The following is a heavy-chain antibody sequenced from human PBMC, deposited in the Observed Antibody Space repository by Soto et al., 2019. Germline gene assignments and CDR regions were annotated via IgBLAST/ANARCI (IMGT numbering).Heavy chain of an antibody. CDR3: ARLYSGYDSIDY. V-gene: IGHV1-69*02. CDR1: GGTFRSYT. J-gene: IGHJ4*02. Sequence: QVQLVQSGAEVKKPGSSVKVSCKASGGTFRSYTISWVRQAPGQGLEWMGRIIPILGIANYAQKFQGRVTITADKSTSTAYMELSSLRSEDTAVYYCARLYSGYDSIDYWGQGTLVTVSS. CDR2: IIPILGIA. D-gene: IGHD5-12*01.